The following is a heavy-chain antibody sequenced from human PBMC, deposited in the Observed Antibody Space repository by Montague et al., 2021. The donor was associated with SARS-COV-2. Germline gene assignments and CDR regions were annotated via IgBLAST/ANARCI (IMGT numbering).Heavy chain of an antibody. CDR3: ATESILGVVIYAFAF. J-gene: IGHJ3*01. CDR2: FDPEHGET. V-gene: IGHV1-24*01. Sequence: SVKVSFKASGYTLSEVPIHLVRQAPGDGLEWMGSFDPEHGETLYTQKFQGRVTMTEDPSTETAYLELSNLISDDTAIYYCATESILGVVIYAFAFWGQGTLVTVSS. CDR1: GYTLSEVP. D-gene: IGHD3-3*02.